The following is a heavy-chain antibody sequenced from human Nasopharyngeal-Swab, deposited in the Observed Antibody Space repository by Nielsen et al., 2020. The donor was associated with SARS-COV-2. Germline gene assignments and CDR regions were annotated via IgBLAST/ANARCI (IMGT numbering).Heavy chain of an antibody. J-gene: IGHJ4*02. Sequence: SETLSLTCTVSGGSISSYYWSWIRQPPGKGLEWIGYIYYSGSTNYNPSLKSRVTMSIDTSKNQLSLKLSSVTAADTAVYYCASGRVAVAGNFDYWGQGTLVTVSS. V-gene: IGHV4-59*12. CDR1: GGSISSYY. CDR3: ASGRVAVAGNFDY. CDR2: IYYSGST. D-gene: IGHD6-13*01.